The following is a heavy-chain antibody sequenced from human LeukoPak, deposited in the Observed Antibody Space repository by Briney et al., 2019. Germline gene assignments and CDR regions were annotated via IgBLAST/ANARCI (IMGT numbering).Heavy chain of an antibody. J-gene: IGHJ5*02. CDR3: ARVAAAAGENWFDP. CDR1: GYTFTGYY. CDR2: INPNSGGT. Sequence: ASVKVSCKASGYTFTGYYMHWVRQAPGQGLEWMGWINPNSGGTNYAQKFQGRVTMTRDTSISTVYMELSSLRSEDTAVYYCARVAAAAGENWFDPWGQGTLVTVSS. D-gene: IGHD6-13*01. V-gene: IGHV1-2*02.